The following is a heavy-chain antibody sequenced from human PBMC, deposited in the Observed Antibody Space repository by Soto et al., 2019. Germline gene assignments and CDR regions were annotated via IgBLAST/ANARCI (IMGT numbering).Heavy chain of an antibody. CDR3: ARHGPRVYYDNSDYYYYGMDV. CDR2: IYPGDSDT. V-gene: IGHV5-51*01. J-gene: IGHJ6*02. CDR1: GYSFTIYW. Sequence: PXESLKISWRGCGYSFTIYWIGWVRQMPGKGLEWMGIIYPGDSDTRYSPSFQGQVTISADKSISTAYLQWSSLKASDTAMYYCARHGPRVYYDNSDYYYYGMDVWGQGTTVTVSS. D-gene: IGHD3-22*01.